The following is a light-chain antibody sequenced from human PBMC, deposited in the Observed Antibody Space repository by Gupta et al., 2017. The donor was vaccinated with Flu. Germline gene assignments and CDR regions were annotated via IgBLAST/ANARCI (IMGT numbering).Light chain of an antibody. Sequence: QSALTQPPSASGSPGQSVTISCTGTSSDVGFYKYVSWYQQHPGKAPKLMIYEVNKRPSGVPDRFSGSESGNTASLTVSGLQAEDEADYYCTSYAGSNNLVFGGGTKLTVL. CDR2: EVN. J-gene: IGLJ2*01. CDR3: TSYAGSNNLV. CDR1: SSDVGFYKY. V-gene: IGLV2-8*01.